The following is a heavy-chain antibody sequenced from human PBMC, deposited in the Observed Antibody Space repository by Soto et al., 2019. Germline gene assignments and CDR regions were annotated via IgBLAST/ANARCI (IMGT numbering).Heavy chain of an antibody. D-gene: IGHD2-2*01. Sequence: QVQLVQSGAEVKKPGASVKVACKASGFTFSDYYMHWVREAPGQGLEWMGWLNPKSGGTTYAQKFQGRLTLSRDTSINTAYMELSRLSIDDTALCYCARERYQVLSDGMDVWGQGTTVTVSS. CDR1: GFTFSDYY. J-gene: IGHJ6*02. CDR3: ARERYQVLSDGMDV. CDR2: LNPKSGGT. V-gene: IGHV1-2*02.